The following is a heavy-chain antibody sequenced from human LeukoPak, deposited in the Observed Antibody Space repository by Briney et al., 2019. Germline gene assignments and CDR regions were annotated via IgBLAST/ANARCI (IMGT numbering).Heavy chain of an antibody. V-gene: IGHV3-21*01. CDR2: ISSSSSYI. CDR1: GFTSSSYS. D-gene: IGHD6-13*01. J-gene: IGHJ5*02. CDR3: ARDYRREHSWYLGPYNWFDP. Sequence: PGGSLRLSCAASGFTSSSYSMNWVRQAPGKGLEWVSSISSSSSYIYYADSVKGRFTISRDNAKNSLYLQMNSLRAEDTAVYYCARDYRREHSWYLGPYNWFDPWGQGTLVTVSS.